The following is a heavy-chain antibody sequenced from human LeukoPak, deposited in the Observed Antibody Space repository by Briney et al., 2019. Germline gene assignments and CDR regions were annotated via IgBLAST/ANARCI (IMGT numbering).Heavy chain of an antibody. D-gene: IGHD5-12*01. Sequence: GGSLRLSCAASGFTFNSYAMSWVRQAPGKGLEWVSGVSGSGGSTYYAGSVKGRYTISRDNSKNTLYLQMNSLRAEDTAVYYCSKDLERVATITGNWGQGTLVTVSS. CDR3: SKDLERVATITGN. J-gene: IGHJ4*02. CDR1: GFTFNSYA. V-gene: IGHV3-23*01. CDR2: VSGSGGST.